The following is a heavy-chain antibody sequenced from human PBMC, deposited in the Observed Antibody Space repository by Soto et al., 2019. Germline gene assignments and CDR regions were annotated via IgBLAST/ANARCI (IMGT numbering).Heavy chain of an antibody. Sequence: VASVKVSCKASGYTFTGYYMHWVRQAPGQGLEWMGWINPNSGGTSYAQKFQGRVTMTRDTSTSTVYMELSSLRSEDTAVYYCARGIAVAGTIFDYWGQGTLVTVSS. CDR3: ARGIAVAGTIFDY. D-gene: IGHD6-19*01. J-gene: IGHJ4*02. CDR2: INPNSGGT. V-gene: IGHV1-2*02. CDR1: GYTFTGYY.